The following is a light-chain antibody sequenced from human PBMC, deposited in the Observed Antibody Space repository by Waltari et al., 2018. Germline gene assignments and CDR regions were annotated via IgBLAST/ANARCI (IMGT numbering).Light chain of an antibody. V-gene: IGLV1-44*01. CDR3: AAWDDSLSGRV. J-gene: IGLJ3*02. Sequence: QSVLTQPPSASGTPGQGVTISCSGSNSNIGSNTVSWYQQFPGPAPQLLIHTNTQRPQGCPDRFSGSKSGTPASLAISGLQSEDEAHYFCAAWDDSLSGRVFGGGTKVTVI. CDR1: NSNIGSNT. CDR2: TNT.